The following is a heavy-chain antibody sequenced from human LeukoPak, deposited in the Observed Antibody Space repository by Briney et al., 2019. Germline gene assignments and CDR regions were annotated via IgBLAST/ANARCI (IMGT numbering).Heavy chain of an antibody. CDR1: GYTFTGYY. D-gene: IGHD6-25*01. Sequence: GASVKVSCKASGYTFTGYYMHWVRQAPGQGLEWMGRINPNSGDTNYAQKFQGRVTMTRDTSISTAYMELSRLRSDDTAVYYCANSGSSAFYFDYWGQGTLVTVSS. V-gene: IGHV1-2*06. CDR2: INPNSGDT. J-gene: IGHJ4*02. CDR3: ANSGSSAFYFDY.